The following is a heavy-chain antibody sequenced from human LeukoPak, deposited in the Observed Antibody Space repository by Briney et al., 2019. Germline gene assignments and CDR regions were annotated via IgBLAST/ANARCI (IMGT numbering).Heavy chain of an antibody. Sequence: GRSLRLSCAASGFTFDDYAMHWVRQAPGKGLEWDSGISWNSGSIGYADSVKGRFTISRDNAKNSLYLQMNSLRAEDTALYYCAKGRGSYPSFDYWGQGTLVTVSS. CDR1: GFTFDDYA. CDR3: AKGRGSYPSFDY. CDR2: ISWNSGSI. D-gene: IGHD1-26*01. V-gene: IGHV3-9*01. J-gene: IGHJ4*02.